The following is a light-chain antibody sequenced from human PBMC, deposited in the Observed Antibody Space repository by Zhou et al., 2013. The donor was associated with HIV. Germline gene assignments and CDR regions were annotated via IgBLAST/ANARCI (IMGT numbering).Light chain of an antibody. CDR2: GAS. V-gene: IGKV1-17*01. J-gene: IGKJ1*01. Sequence: QMSQSPSSLPASVGDRVTITCRASQGIGNDVNWYQHKPGEAPRRLIYGASNLQTGVPSRFSGSGHGTDFSLTISGLQSEDFATYFCLHNGRRTPKTFGQGTKVEIK. CDR3: LHNGRRTPKT. CDR1: QGIGND.